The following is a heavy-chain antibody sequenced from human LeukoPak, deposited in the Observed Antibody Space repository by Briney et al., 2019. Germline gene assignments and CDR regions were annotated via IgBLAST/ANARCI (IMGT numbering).Heavy chain of an antibody. J-gene: IGHJ4*02. CDR2: INPNDGSA. Sequence: GASVKVSCKASGYTFTSHYMHWVRQAPGQGLEWMGIINPNDGSASYAQKFQGRVTMTGDMSTSTVYMQLSSLRSEDTAVYYCARDPGYGDYNKAFDYWGQGTLVTVSS. CDR3: ARDPGYGDYNKAFDY. D-gene: IGHD4-17*01. CDR1: GYTFTSHY. V-gene: IGHV1-46*01.